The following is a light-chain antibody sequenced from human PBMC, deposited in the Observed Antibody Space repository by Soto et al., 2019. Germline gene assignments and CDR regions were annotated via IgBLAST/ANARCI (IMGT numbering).Light chain of an antibody. CDR1: QSVNSN. CDR3: QQYNNWPWT. J-gene: IGKJ1*01. CDR2: GAS. V-gene: IGKV3-15*01. Sequence: EIVMTQSPATLSVSPGERATLSCRASQSVNSNLAWYQQKPGQAPRLLIYGASTRATGIPARFSGSGSRTDFTLTISSLQSEDFAAYYCQQYNNWPWTFGQGTKVDIK.